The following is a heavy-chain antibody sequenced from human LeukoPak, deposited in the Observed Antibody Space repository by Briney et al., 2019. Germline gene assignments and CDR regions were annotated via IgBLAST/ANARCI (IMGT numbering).Heavy chain of an antibody. J-gene: IGHJ5*02. Sequence: GGTLSLSCAASGFTVSSYAMSWVRQAQGQGLEGVLAISSNGAGTYYADCVKGRFTISRDNSMNTLYLQMNSLRAEDTAVYYCAKDVCSSTSCDVGSWGQGTLVTVSS. CDR3: AKDVCSSTSCDVGS. CDR1: GFTVSSYA. D-gene: IGHD2-2*01. CDR2: ISSNGAGT. V-gene: IGHV3-23*01.